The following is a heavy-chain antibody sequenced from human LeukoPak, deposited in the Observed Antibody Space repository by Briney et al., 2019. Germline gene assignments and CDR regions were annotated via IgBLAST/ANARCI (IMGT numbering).Heavy chain of an antibody. Sequence: PGGSLRLSCAASGFTFSSYEMNWVRQAPGKGLEWVSYISSSGSTIYYADSVKGRFTISRDNAKNSLYLQMNSLRAEDTAVYFCARVGYRYESLDYWGQGTLVTVSS. V-gene: IGHV3-48*03. CDR1: GFTFSSYE. CDR2: ISSSGSTI. CDR3: ARVGYRYESLDY. D-gene: IGHD5-18*01. J-gene: IGHJ4*02.